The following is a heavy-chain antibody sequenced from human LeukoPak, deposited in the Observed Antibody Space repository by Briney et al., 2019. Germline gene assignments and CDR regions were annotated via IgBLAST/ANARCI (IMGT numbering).Heavy chain of an antibody. CDR3: ARTTIVVVPAVDFDY. CDR1: GGSFSGYY. J-gene: IGHJ4*02. Sequence: SETLSLTCAAYGGSFSGYYWSWIRQPPGKGLEWIGEINHSGSTNYNPSLKSRVTISVDTSKNQFSLKLSSVTAADTAVCYCARTTIVVVPAVDFDYWGQGTLVTVSS. D-gene: IGHD2-2*01. CDR2: INHSGST. V-gene: IGHV4-34*01.